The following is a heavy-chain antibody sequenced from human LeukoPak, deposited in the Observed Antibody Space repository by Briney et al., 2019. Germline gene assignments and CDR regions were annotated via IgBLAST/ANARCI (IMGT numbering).Heavy chain of an antibody. V-gene: IGHV4-39*01. CDR1: GGSISSSNYY. CDR2: IYFSGST. J-gene: IGHJ3*02. D-gene: IGHD2-2*01. Sequence: SETLSLTCSVSGGSISSSNYYWGWIRQPPGKGLEWIGSIYFSGSTYYNPSLKSRVTISVDTSKNQFSLKLSSVTAADTAVYYCARQADQDAFDIWGQGTMVT. CDR3: ARQADQDAFDI.